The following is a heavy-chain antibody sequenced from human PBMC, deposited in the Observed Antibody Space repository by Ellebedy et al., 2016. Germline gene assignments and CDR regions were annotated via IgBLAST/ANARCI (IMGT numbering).Heavy chain of an antibody. J-gene: IGHJ4*02. CDR1: GFTFSSYA. Sequence: GEPLKISXAASGFTFSSYAMSWVRQAPGKGLEWVSAISGSGGSTYYADSVKGRFTISRDNSKNTLYLQMNSLRAEDTAVYYCAKGDIVVVPAALDYWGQGTLVTVSS. CDR2: ISGSGGST. V-gene: IGHV3-23*01. CDR3: AKGDIVVVPAALDY. D-gene: IGHD2-2*01.